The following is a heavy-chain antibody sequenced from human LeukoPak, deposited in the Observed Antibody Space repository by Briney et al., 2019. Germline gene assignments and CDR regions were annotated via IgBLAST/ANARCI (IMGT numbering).Heavy chain of an antibody. V-gene: IGHV4-34*01. J-gene: IGHJ5*02. Sequence: PSETLSLTCAVYGGSFSGYYWSWIRQPPGKGLEWIGEINHSGSTYYNPSLKSRVTISVDTSKNQFSLKLNSVTAADTAVYYCARHYGPWGQGILVTVSS. CDR1: GGSFSGYY. CDR2: INHSGST. D-gene: IGHD3-16*01. CDR3: ARHYGP.